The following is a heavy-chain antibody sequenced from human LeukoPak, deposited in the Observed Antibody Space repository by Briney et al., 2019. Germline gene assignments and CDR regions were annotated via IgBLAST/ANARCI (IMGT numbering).Heavy chain of an antibody. CDR3: ARVRGYYDSSGYYYAG. D-gene: IGHD3-22*01. CDR2: ISAYNGNT. J-gene: IGHJ4*02. V-gene: IGHV1-18*01. Sequence: GASVKVSCKASGYTFTSYGISWVRQAPGQGLEWMGWISAYNGNTNYAQKLQGRVTRTTDTSTSTAYMELRSLRSDDTAVYYCARVRGYYDSSGYYYAGWGQGTLVTVSS. CDR1: GYTFTSYG.